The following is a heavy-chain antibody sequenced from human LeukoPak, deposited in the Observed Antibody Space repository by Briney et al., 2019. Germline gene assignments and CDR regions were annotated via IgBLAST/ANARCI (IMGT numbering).Heavy chain of an antibody. CDR2: IKSKTDGGTT. V-gene: IGHV3-15*01. CDR1: GFTFSNAW. Sequence: GGSLRLSCAASGFTFSNAWMSWVRQAPGKGLEWVGRIKSKTDGGTTDYAAPVKGRFTISRDDSKNTLYLQMNSLKTEDTAVYYCTTASYHYYDSSGYCLWGQGTLVTVSS. D-gene: IGHD3-22*01. CDR3: TTASYHYYDSSGYCL. J-gene: IGHJ4*02.